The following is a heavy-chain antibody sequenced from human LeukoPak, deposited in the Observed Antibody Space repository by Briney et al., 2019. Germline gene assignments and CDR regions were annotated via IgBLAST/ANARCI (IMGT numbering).Heavy chain of an antibody. Sequence: SETLSLTCTDSGDSISSGRHYWSWIRQPAGKGLEWIGRIHYSGNTKYNPSLNGRLSISVDTSKNQFSLNITPVTAADTAVYYCARGGLYWFDPWGQRTQVTVSS. J-gene: IGHJ5*02. CDR2: IHYSGNT. D-gene: IGHD3-10*01. CDR3: ARGGLYWFDP. V-gene: IGHV4-61*02. CDR1: GDSISSGRHY.